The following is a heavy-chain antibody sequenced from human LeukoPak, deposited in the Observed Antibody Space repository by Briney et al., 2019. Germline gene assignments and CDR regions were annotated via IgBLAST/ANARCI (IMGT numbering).Heavy chain of an antibody. Sequence: GGSLRLSCAASGFTFSSYSMNWVRQAPGKGLEWVSSISSSSSYIYYADSVKGRFTISRDNAKNSLYLQMNSLRAEDTAVYYCARNLVLKSDCGGDCYPDYWGQGTLVTVSS. CDR3: ARNLVLKSDCGGDCYPDY. J-gene: IGHJ4*02. D-gene: IGHD2-21*01. V-gene: IGHV3-21*01. CDR1: GFTFSSYS. CDR2: ISSSSSYI.